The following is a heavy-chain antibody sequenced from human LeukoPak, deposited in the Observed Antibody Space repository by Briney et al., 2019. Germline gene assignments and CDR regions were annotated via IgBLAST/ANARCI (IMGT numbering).Heavy chain of an antibody. CDR2: INPNSGGT. V-gene: IGHV1-2*02. D-gene: IGHD3-10*01. Sequence: GASVKVSCKASGYTFTGYYMHWVRQAPGQGLEWMGWINPNSGGTNYAQKFQGRVTMTRDTSISTAYMELSRLRSDDTAVYYCARGSVFRWFGELLFPFDDWGQGTLVTVSS. CDR1: GYTFTGYY. J-gene: IGHJ4*02. CDR3: ARGSVFRWFGELLFPFDD.